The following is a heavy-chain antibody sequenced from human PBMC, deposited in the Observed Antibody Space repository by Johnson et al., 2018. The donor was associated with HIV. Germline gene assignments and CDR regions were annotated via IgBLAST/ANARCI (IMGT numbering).Heavy chain of an antibody. CDR3: ARGDYYDSSGYFSDAFDI. Sequence: EQLVESGGGVVRPGGSLRLSCAASGFTFDDYGMSWVRQAPGKGLEWVANIKQDGSEKYYVDSVKGRLTISRDNAKNSLYLQMNSLRAEDTAVYYCARGDYYDSSGYFSDAFDIWGQGTMVTVSS. V-gene: IGHV3-7*01. D-gene: IGHD3-22*01. CDR2: IKQDGSEK. J-gene: IGHJ3*02. CDR1: GFTFDDYG.